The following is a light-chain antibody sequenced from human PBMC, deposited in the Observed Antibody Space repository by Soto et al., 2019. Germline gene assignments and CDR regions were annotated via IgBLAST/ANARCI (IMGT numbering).Light chain of an antibody. V-gene: IGKV1-5*01. CDR2: DAS. J-gene: IGKJ2*01. CDR3: QQYNRYLYT. CDR1: QSISNC. Sequence: DIQMTQSPSTLSASVGDRVTITCRASQSISNCFAWYQQKPGKAPKLLIYDASSLESGVPSRFSGSGSGTYFTLTISSLQPDDFATYYCQQYNRYLYTFGQGTKLEIK.